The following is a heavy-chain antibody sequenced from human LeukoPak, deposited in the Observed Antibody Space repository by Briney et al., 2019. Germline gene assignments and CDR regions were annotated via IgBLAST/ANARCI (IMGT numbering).Heavy chain of an antibody. CDR3: ARSTTPIAVAAPLDY. D-gene: IGHD6-19*01. CDR1: GYTFTSYY. V-gene: IGHV1-46*01. J-gene: IGHJ4*02. CDR2: INPSGGST. Sequence: ASVKVSCKASGYTFTSYYMHWVRQAPGQGLEWMGIINPSGGSTSYAQKFQGRVTMTRDTSTSTVYMELSSLRSEDTAVYYCARSTTPIAVAAPLDYWGQGPWSPSPQ.